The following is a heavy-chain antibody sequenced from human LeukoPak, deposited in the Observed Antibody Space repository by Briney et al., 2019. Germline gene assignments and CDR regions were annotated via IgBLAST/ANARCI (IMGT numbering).Heavy chain of an antibody. J-gene: IGHJ4*02. D-gene: IGHD3-22*01. CDR2: MNPNSGNT. CDR3: ARAQTYYYDSSGYCMGY. Sequence: GASVKVSCKASGYTFTSYDINWVRQATGQGLVWMGWMNPNSGNTGYAQKFQGRVTMTRNTSISTAYMELSSLRSEDTAVYYCARAQTYYYDSSGYCMGYWGQGTLVTVSS. V-gene: IGHV1-8*01. CDR1: GYTFTSYD.